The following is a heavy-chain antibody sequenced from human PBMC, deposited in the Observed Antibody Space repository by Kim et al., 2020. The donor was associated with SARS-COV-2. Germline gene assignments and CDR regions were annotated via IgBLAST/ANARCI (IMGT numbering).Heavy chain of an antibody. V-gene: IGHV4-34*13. J-gene: IGHJ4*02. CDR3: AREVRGSGSYYNEFDY. Sequence: SLKSRVTISVDTSKTQFSLRLSSVTAADTAVYYCAREVRGSGSYYNEFDYWGQGTLVTVSS. D-gene: IGHD3-10*01.